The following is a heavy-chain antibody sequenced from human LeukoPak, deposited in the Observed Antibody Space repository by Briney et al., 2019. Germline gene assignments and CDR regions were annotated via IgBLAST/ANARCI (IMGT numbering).Heavy chain of an antibody. CDR2: IYHSGST. CDR3: ARAFGYEYYYYGMDV. Sequence: SETLSLTCAVYGGSFSGYYWSWIRQPPGKGLEWIGYIYHSGSTYYNPSLKSRVTISVDRSKNQFSLKLSSVTAADTAVYYCARAFGYEYYYYGMDVWGQGTTVTVSS. J-gene: IGHJ6*02. CDR1: GGSFSGYY. D-gene: IGHD5-12*01. V-gene: IGHV4-34*01.